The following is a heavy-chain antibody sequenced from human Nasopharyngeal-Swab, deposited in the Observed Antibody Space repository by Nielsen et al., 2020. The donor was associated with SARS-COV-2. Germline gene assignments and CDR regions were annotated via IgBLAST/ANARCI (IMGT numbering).Heavy chain of an antibody. D-gene: IGHD3-10*01. V-gene: IGHV3-11*05. Sequence: GESLKISCVASGFTFTDYYINWIRQAPGMGLEWISYISSSGSSAKYADSVKGRFTSTRDNVKNSVHLQMNNLRAEDTAVYYCARERYKFGSFDQWGQGTLVTVSS. CDR2: ISSSGSSA. CDR3: ARERYKFGSFDQ. CDR1: GFTFTDYY. J-gene: IGHJ4*02.